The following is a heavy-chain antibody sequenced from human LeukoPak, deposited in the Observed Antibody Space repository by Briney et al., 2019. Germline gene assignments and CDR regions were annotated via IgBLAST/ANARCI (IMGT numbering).Heavy chain of an antibody. V-gene: IGHV1-8*01. CDR2: MNPNSGNT. CDR1: GYTFTSYD. D-gene: IGHD3-3*01. CDR3: ARESIFEDY. Sequence: ASVKVSCKASGYTFTSYDINWVRQATGQGLEWMGWMNPNSGNTGYAQKFQGRVTITADKSTSTAYMELSSLRSEDTAVYYCARESIFEDYWGQGTLVTVSS. J-gene: IGHJ4*02.